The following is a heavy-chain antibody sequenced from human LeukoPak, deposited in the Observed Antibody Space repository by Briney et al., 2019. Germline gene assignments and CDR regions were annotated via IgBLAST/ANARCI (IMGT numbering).Heavy chain of an antibody. D-gene: IGHD5-18*01. CDR2: ISYDGSNK. V-gene: IGHV3-30-3*01. Sequence: GGSLRLSCAASGFTFSSYAMHWVRQAPGKGLEWVSVISYDGSNKYYADSVKGRFTISRDNSKNTLYLQMNSLGAEDTAVYYCARDGGYSYGYDAYYYYGMDVWGQGTTVAVSS. J-gene: IGHJ6*02. CDR3: ARDGGYSYGYDAYYYYGMDV. CDR1: GFTFSSYA.